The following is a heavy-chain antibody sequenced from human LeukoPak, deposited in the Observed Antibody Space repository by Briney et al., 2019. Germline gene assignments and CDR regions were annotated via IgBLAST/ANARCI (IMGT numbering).Heavy chain of an antibody. V-gene: IGHV3-48*01. CDR1: GFTFSSYS. Sequence: GGSLRLSCAASGFTFSSYSMNWVRQAPGEGLEWVAYISNKNTTIYYADSVKGRFTISRDNAKNSLYLQMNSLRAEDTAVYYCARLLALDIWGQGTMVTVSS. J-gene: IGHJ3*02. CDR2: ISNKNTTI. CDR3: ARLLALDI.